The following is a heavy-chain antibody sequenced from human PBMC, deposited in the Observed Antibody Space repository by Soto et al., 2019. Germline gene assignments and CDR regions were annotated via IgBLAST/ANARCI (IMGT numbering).Heavy chain of an antibody. V-gene: IGHV1-8*01. Sequence: EASVKVSCKASGYTFTSYDINWVRQATGQGLEWMGWMNPNSGNTGYAQKFQGRVTMTRNTSISTAYMELSSLRSEDTAVYYCARVLYYDFWSGYHAFDIWGQGTMVTVSS. CDR1: GYTFTSYD. D-gene: IGHD3-3*01. J-gene: IGHJ3*02. CDR3: ARVLYYDFWSGYHAFDI. CDR2: MNPNSGNT.